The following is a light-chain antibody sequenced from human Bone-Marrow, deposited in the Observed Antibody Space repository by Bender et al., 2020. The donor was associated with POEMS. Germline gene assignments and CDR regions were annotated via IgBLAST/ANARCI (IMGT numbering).Light chain of an antibody. CDR2: INN. Sequence: QSVLTQPPSASGTPGQRVTISCSGSSSNIGTNPVNWYQQLPGTAPKLLIYINNQRPSGVPDRFSGSKSGTSASLAISGLQSEDEADYYCAAWDDSLSGLCVFGGGTKLTVL. CDR1: SSNIGTNP. V-gene: IGLV1-44*01. CDR3: AAWDDSLSGLCV. J-gene: IGLJ3*02.